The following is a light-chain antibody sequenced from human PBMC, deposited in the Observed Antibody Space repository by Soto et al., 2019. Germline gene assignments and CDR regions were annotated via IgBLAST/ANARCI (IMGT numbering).Light chain of an antibody. CDR1: SSDVGSYNL. J-gene: IGLJ1*01. Sequence: QSVLTQPASVSGSPGQSITISCTGTSSDVGSYNLVSWYQQHPDQAPKLMIYEGTKRPSGVSDRFSGSKSGNTASLTISGLQAEDEADYYCCSYAGSSTPYVFGTGTKLTVL. V-gene: IGLV2-23*01. CDR2: EGT. CDR3: CSYAGSSTPYV.